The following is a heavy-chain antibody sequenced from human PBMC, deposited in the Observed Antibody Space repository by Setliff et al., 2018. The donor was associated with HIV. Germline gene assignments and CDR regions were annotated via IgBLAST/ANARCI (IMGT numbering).Heavy chain of an antibody. Sequence: GGSLRLSCAASGFTFGSYAMTWVRQAPGKGLECVSTVSGGGGSTYYADSVKGRFTISRDNSKNTLYLQMNSLRAEDTAVYYCAKDRRSGDYYYYYMDVWGKGTTVTVSS. CDR1: GFTFGSYA. J-gene: IGHJ6*03. V-gene: IGHV3-23*01. D-gene: IGHD3-3*01. CDR3: AKDRRSGDYYYYYMDV. CDR2: VSGGGGST.